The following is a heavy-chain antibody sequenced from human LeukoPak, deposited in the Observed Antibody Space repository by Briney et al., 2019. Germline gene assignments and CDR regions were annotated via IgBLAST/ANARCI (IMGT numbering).Heavy chain of an antibody. CDR1: GYTLTELS. CDR3: ATGAYCGGDCHMAPFDY. D-gene: IGHD2-21*02. CDR2: FDPEDGET. J-gene: IGHJ4*02. V-gene: IGHV1-24*01. Sequence: VASVKVSCKVPGYTLTELSMHWVRQAPGKGREWMGGFDPEDGETIYAQKFQGRVTMTEDTSTDTAYMELSSLRSEDTAVYYCATGAYCGGDCHMAPFDYWGQGTLVTVSS.